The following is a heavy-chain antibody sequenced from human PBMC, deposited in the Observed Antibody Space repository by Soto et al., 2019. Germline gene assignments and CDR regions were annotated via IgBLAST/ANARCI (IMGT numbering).Heavy chain of an antibody. CDR2: IKSAGSER. CDR3: ARDVI. CDR1: GFTFSNFW. Sequence: EVQLVESGGGLVQPGGSLRLSCAASGFTFSNFWMSWVRQAPGKGLEWVASIKSAGSERSHVDAVRGRFSISRDNARNSLYLQMNSLRADDTAVYYCARDVIWGQGSLVTVSS. J-gene: IGHJ4*02. V-gene: IGHV3-7*05.